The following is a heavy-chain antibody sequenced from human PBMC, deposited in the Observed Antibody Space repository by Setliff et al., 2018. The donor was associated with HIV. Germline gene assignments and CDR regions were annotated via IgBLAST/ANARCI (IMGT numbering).Heavy chain of an antibody. CDR1: GFTFSDYD. CDR3: AKCGGVTCYSASWYFDY. Sequence: GGSLRLSCAASGFTFSDYDIHWVRQAPGKGLEWVAFMRYDGGAIDYAAPVKGRFTISRDDSKNTLYLQMNSLRAEDTAVYYCAKCGGVTCYSASWYFDYWGQGTLVTVSS. J-gene: IGHJ4*02. CDR2: MRYDGGAI. V-gene: IGHV3-30*02. D-gene: IGHD2-15*01.